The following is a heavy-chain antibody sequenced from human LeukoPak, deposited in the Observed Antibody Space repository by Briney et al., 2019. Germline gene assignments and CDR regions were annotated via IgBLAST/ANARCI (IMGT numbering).Heavy chain of an antibody. D-gene: IGHD1-20*01. CDR1: GFTFSSYA. J-gene: IGHJ4*02. CDR2: ISGSGGST. Sequence: GGSLRLSCAASGFTFSSYAMSWVRQAPGKGLEWVSHISGSGGSTYYAESVKGRFTISRDNSKDTLYLQMNSLRAEDTAVYYCAKDPHARITGTTLYWGQGTLVTVSS. CDR3: AKDPHARITGTTLY. V-gene: IGHV3-23*01.